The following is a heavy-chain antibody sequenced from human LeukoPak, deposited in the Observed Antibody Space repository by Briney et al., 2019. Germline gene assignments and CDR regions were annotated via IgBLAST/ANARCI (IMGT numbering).Heavy chain of an antibody. D-gene: IGHD3-3*01. CDR1: GFIFSSYG. V-gene: IGHV3-30*02. CDR2: IRYDGTNK. Sequence: GGSLRLSCAASGFIFSSYGMHWVRQAPGKGLEWVAFIRYDGTNKYYADSVKGRFTISRDNSKNTLYLQMNSLRAEDTALYYCAKGPEWYAGAYFDYWGQGTLVTVSS. CDR3: AKGPEWYAGAYFDY. J-gene: IGHJ4*02.